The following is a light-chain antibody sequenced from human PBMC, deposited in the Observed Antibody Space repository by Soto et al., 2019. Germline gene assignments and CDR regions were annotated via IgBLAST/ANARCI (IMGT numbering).Light chain of an antibody. CDR2: KAS. CDR3: QQYNSYPLT. V-gene: IGKV1-5*03. J-gene: IGKJ4*01. CDR1: QSISSW. Sequence: DIQMTQSPSTLPASVGDRVTITCRASQSISSWLAWYQQKPGKAPKLLIYKASSLESGVPSRFSRSGSGTEFTLTISSLQPDDFATYYCQQYNSYPLTFGGGTKVEIK.